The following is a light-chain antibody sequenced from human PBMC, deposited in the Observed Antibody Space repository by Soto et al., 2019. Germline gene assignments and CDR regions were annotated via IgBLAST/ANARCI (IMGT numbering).Light chain of an antibody. CDR1: QSVSSTY. CDR3: QQYGSSSYT. J-gene: IGKJ2*01. V-gene: IGKV3-20*01. Sequence: EIVLTQSPGTLSLSPGERATLSCRASQSVSSTYLAWYQQNPGQAPRLLIYGASSRATCIPARFSGSGSGTDFTLTISRLEPEDLAVYFCQQYGSSSYTFGQGTKLEIK. CDR2: GAS.